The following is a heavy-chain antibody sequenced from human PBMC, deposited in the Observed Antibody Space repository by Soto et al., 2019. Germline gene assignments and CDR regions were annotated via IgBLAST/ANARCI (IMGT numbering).Heavy chain of an antibody. CDR2: IYYSGST. CDR1: GGSISSGGYY. Sequence: SETLSLTCTVSGGSISSGGYYWSWIRQHPGKGLEWIGYIYYSGSTYYNPSLKSRVTISVDTSKNQFSLKLSSVTAADTAVYYCARDGSGSYPSDSGYYYGMDVWGQGTTVTVSS. J-gene: IGHJ6*02. CDR3: ARDGSGSYPSDSGYYYGMDV. D-gene: IGHD3-10*01. V-gene: IGHV4-31*03.